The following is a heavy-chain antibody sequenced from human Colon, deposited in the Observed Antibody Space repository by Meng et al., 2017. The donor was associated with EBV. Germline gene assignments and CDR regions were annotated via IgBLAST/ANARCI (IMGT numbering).Heavy chain of an antibody. CDR1: GGSISTRDW. CDR2: IYRGGGT. CDR3: ARVRVIPAAVGFDY. Sequence: GPVLVGRSGPRSLTGPVSGGSISTRDWWSGVRQPPGKGLEWMGEIYRGGGTNYNPSFKSRVTISVDTSNNHFSLKLSYVTAADTAVYYCARVRVIPAAVGFDYWGQGTLVTVSS. J-gene: IGHJ4*02. V-gene: IGHV4-4*02. D-gene: IGHD2-2*01.